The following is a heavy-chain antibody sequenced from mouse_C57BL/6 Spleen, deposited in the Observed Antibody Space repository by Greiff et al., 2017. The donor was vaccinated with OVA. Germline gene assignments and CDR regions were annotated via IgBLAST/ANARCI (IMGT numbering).Heavy chain of an antibody. CDR2: IDPSDSYT. J-gene: IGHJ4*01. CDR1: GYTFTSYW. Sequence: QVQLKQPGAELVMPGASVKLSCKASGYTFTSYWMHWVKQRPGQGLEWIGEIDPSDSYTNYNQKFKGKSTLTVDKSSSTAYMQLSSLTSEDSAVYYCARVWDPYAMDYWGQGTSVTVSS. CDR3: ARVWDPYAMDY. D-gene: IGHD4-1*01. V-gene: IGHV1-69*01.